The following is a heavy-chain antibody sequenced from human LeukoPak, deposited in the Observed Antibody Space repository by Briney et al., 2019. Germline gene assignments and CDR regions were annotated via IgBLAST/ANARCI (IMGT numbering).Heavy chain of an antibody. J-gene: IGHJ4*02. CDR2: IDPSDSET. D-gene: IGHD5-18*01. CDR3: ARQTAMGRSGDY. V-gene: IGHV5-51*01. CDR1: GYSFTSYW. Sequence: GESLKISCKASGYSFTSYWIGWVRQMPGKGLEWMGIIDPSDSETRYTPSFQGRVTISVDKSPTTAYLQWNSLKASDTAMYYCARQTAMGRSGDYWGQGTLVTVSS.